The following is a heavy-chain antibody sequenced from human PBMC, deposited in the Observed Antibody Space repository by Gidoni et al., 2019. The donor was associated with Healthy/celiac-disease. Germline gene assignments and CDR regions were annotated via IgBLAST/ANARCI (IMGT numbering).Heavy chain of an antibody. CDR2: INHSGSS. Sequence: QVQLQQWGAGLLKPWETRSLTCAVYGGAFSGYYWSRIRKPPGKGREWIGEINHSGSSNYTPTLTSRVTISGDTSKNQFHLRLSSVTAADPAVYYCARGTTGYSSGWTKVFGYWGQGTLVTVSS. V-gene: IGHV4-34*01. CDR1: GGAFSGYY. J-gene: IGHJ4*02. CDR3: ARGTTGYSSGWTKVFGY. D-gene: IGHD6-19*01.